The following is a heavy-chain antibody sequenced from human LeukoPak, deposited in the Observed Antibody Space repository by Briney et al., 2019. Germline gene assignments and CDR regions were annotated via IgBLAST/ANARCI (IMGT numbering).Heavy chain of an antibody. J-gene: IGHJ5*02. CDR2: IKPDGSGK. CDR3: VRDLTFWPGP. Sequence: GGSLRLSCVASGFTFSSYWMSWVRQAPGKGLEWVANIKPDGSGKYYVDSVKGRFTISRDNTKNSLYLQMNSLRAEETAVYYCVRDLTFWPGPWGQGTLVTVSS. CDR1: GFTFSSYW. D-gene: IGHD3-3*01. V-gene: IGHV3-7*01.